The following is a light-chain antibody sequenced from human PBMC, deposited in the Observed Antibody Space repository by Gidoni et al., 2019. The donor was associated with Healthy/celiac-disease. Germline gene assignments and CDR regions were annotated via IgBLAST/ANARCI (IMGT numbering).Light chain of an antibody. J-gene: IGKJ3*01. CDR2: DAS. Sequence: EIVLTQSPATLSLSPGERATLSCRASQSVSSYLAWYQQKPGQAPRLLIYDASSRATGIPARFSGRGSGTDFTLTISSLEPEEFAVYYCQQRSNWIFTFGPGTKVDIK. V-gene: IGKV3-11*01. CDR3: QQRSNWIFT. CDR1: QSVSSY.